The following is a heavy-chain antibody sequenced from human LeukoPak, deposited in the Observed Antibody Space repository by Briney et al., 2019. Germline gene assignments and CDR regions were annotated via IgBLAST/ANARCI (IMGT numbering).Heavy chain of an antibody. V-gene: IGHV4-39*01. CDR3: ARRVVAAAYIDY. D-gene: IGHD5-12*01. J-gene: IGHJ4*02. CDR1: GGSISSSSHS. CDR2: IYYTGRT. Sequence: SETLSLTCTVSGGSISSSSHSWGWIRQPPGKGLEWTGTIYYTGRTYYNPYLESRLTISVDTAKNQFSLKLSSVTAADTAVYYCARRVVAAAYIDYWGQGTLVTVSS.